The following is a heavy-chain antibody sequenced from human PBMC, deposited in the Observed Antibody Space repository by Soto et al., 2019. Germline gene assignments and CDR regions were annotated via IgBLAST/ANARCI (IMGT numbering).Heavy chain of an antibody. Sequence: SETLSLTCTVSGGSISSYYWSWIRQPPGKGLEWIGYIYYSGSTNYNPSLKSRVTISVDTSKNQFSLKLSSVTAADTAVYYCASTRGDLRPLFDYWGQGTLVTVSS. J-gene: IGHJ4*02. D-gene: IGHD2-21*02. CDR2: IYYSGST. CDR1: GGSISSYY. V-gene: IGHV4-59*01. CDR3: ASTRGDLRPLFDY.